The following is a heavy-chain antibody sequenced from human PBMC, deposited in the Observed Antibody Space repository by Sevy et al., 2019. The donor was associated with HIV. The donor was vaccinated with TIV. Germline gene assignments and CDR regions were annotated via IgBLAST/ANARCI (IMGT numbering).Heavy chain of an antibody. CDR3: ARLGQTMEDSGWFDP. CDR1: GGSVTSGSYY. Sequence: SETLSLTCSVSGGSVTSGSYYWSWIRQPPGKGLEWIGYIYYSGSTNYNPSLKTRVSISVDTSKSQFSLKVTSVTAADTAIYYRARLGQTMEDSGWFDPWGQGTLVTVSS. D-gene: IGHD3-10*01. V-gene: IGHV4-61*01. CDR2: IYYSGST. J-gene: IGHJ5*02.